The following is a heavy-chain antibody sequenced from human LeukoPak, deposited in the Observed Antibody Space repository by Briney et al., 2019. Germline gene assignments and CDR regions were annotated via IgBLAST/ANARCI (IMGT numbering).Heavy chain of an antibody. V-gene: IGHV4-34*01. Sequence: SETLSLTCAVYGGSFSGYYWSWIRQPPGKGLEWIGEINHSGSTNYNPSLKSRATISVDTSKNQFSLKLSSATAADTAVYYCARDITIFGVVQSPRGNMDVWGKGTTVTVSS. CDR1: GGSFSGYY. CDR2: INHSGST. CDR3: ARDITIFGVVQSPRGNMDV. J-gene: IGHJ6*03. D-gene: IGHD3-3*01.